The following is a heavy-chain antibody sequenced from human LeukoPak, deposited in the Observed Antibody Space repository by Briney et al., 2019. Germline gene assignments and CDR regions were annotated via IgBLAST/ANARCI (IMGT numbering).Heavy chain of an antibody. D-gene: IGHD5-18*01. CDR2: ISSSGSDI. J-gene: IGHJ6*02. CDR1: GFTFSSYA. Sequence: GGSLRLSCAASGFTFSSYAMNWVRQAPGKGLEWVSSISSSGSDIYHADSVKGRFTISRDNAKNSLYLQMNSLRAEDTAVYYCAREQGGYSYGTNYYYYYGMDVWGQGTTVTVSS. CDR3: AREQGGYSYGTNYYYYYGMDV. V-gene: IGHV3-21*01.